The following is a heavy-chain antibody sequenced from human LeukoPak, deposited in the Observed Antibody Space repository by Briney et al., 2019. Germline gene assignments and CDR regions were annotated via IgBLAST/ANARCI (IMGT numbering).Heavy chain of an antibody. J-gene: IGHJ4*02. CDR2: INPGGSSI. V-gene: IGHV3-74*01. Sequence: GGSLRLSCAASGFTFSSYWMHWVRQVPGKGLVWVARINPGGSSITCADSVKGRFTISRDNAKNTLYLQTDSLRAEDTGVYYCARSNQADDYWGQGTLVTVSS. CDR3: ARSNQADDY. D-gene: IGHD1-14*01. CDR1: GFTFSSYW.